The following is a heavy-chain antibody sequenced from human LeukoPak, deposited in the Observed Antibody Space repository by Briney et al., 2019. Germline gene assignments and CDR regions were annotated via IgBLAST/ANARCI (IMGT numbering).Heavy chain of an antibody. V-gene: IGHV4-59*11. Sequence: SETLSLTCTVSGGSISSQYWSWIRQAPGKGLEWIGYIYYSGTTNYNPSLKSRVTISVDTSRNQFSLQLRSVTAADTAVYYCAREDPQTTVPEGMDVWGQGTTVIVSS. CDR2: IYYSGTT. CDR3: AREDPQTTVPEGMDV. D-gene: IGHD4-17*01. CDR1: GGSISSQY. J-gene: IGHJ6*02.